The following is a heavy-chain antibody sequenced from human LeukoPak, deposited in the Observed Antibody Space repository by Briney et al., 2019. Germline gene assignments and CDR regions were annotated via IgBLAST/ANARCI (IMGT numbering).Heavy chain of an antibody. V-gene: IGHV3-48*01. J-gene: IGHJ4*02. CDR2: ISSSSNTI. CDR3: ARLRDDTPY. Sequence: GGSLRLSCAASGFTFSSYNLNWVRQAPGKGLEWVSYISSSSNTIYYTDSVKGRFAISRDNAKNSLYLQMSSLRAEDTAIYYCARLRDDTPYWGQGTLATVSS. D-gene: IGHD3-22*01. CDR1: GFTFSSYN.